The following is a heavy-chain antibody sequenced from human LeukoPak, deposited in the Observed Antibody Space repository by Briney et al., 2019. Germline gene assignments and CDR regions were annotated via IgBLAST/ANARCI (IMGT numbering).Heavy chain of an antibody. Sequence: SVKVSCKASGGTFSSYAISWVRQAPGQGLEWMGRIIPILGIANYAQKFQGRVTITADKSTSTAYMELSSLRSEDTAVYYCARGPYSSSWYYYLDYWGQGTLVTVSS. CDR2: IIPILGIA. J-gene: IGHJ4*02. CDR3: ARGPYSSSWYYYLDY. V-gene: IGHV1-69*04. D-gene: IGHD6-13*01. CDR1: GGTFSSYA.